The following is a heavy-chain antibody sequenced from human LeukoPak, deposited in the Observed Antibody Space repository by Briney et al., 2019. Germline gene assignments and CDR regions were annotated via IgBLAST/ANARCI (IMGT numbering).Heavy chain of an antibody. CDR1: GFTFSSYS. D-gene: IGHD6-13*01. V-gene: IGHV3-21*01. CDR2: ISSSSSYI. Sequence: GGSLRLSCAASGFTFSSYSMNWVRLAPGKGLEWVSSISSSSSYIYYADSVKGRFTISRDNAKNSLYLQMNSLRAEDTAVYYCARLYSSSWFCDYWGQGTLVTVSS. CDR3: ARLYSSSWFCDY. J-gene: IGHJ4*02.